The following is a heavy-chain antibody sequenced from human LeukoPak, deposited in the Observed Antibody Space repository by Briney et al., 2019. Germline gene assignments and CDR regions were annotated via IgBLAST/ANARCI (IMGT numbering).Heavy chain of an antibody. Sequence: SETLSLTCAVYGGSFSGYYWRWIRQPPGKGLEWIGEINHSGSTNYNPSLKSRVTISVDTSKNQFSLKLSSVTAADTAVYYCARGRIYVVVVPAAIRRHYYYMDVWGKGTTVTVSS. J-gene: IGHJ6*03. CDR2: INHSGST. D-gene: IGHD2-2*01. CDR3: ARGRIYVVVVPAAIRRHYYYMDV. V-gene: IGHV4-34*01. CDR1: GGSFSGYY.